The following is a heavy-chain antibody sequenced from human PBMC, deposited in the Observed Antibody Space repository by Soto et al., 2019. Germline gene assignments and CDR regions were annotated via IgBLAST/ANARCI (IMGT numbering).Heavy chain of an antibody. Sequence: SETLSLTCTVSGASIRSTDYYWSWIRQAPGKGLEWIGYVYYTGSTYYNPSLKSRVTISVDTSKNQFSLKLSSVTAADTAVYYCARAIVVVPAAILGGGWFDPWGQGTLVTVSS. CDR3: ARAIVVVPAAILGGGWFDP. J-gene: IGHJ5*02. CDR2: VYYTGST. D-gene: IGHD2-2*02. V-gene: IGHV4-30-4*01. CDR1: GASIRSTDYY.